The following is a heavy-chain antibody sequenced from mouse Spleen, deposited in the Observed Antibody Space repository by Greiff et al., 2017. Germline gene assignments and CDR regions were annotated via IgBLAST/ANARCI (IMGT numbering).Heavy chain of an antibody. V-gene: IGHV1-81*01. J-gene: IGHJ3*01. D-gene: IGHD2-3*01. CDR1: GYTFTSYG. CDR2: IYPRSGNT. Sequence: VQLVESGAELARPGASVKLSCKASGYTFTSYGISWVKQRTGQGLEWIGEIYPRSGNTYYNEKFKGKATLTADKSSSTAYMELRSLTSEDSAVYFCACYDGYPLHYWGQGTLVTVSA. CDR3: ACYDGYPLHY.